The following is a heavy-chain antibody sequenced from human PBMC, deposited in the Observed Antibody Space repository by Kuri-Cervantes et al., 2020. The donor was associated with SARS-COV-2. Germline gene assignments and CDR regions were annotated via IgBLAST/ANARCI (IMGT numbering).Heavy chain of an antibody. V-gene: IGHV3-30*02. D-gene: IGHD3-9*01. CDR1: GFCFSSYG. Sequence: RGSLRLSCVASGFCFSSYGMHWVRQTPGKGLEWVAFVRYDGKTKDYADSVKGRITISRDSSKNTLYLQMNSLRAEDTAVYYCARDRTILDYFDYWGQGTLVTVSS. CDR2: VRYDGKTK. CDR3: ARDRTILDYFDY. J-gene: IGHJ4*02.